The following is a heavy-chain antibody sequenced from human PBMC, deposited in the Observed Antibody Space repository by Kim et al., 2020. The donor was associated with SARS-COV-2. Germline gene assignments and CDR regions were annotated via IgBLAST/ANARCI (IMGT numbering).Heavy chain of an antibody. V-gene: IGHV4-59*13. CDR2: IYYSGST. CDR1: GGSISSYY. J-gene: IGHJ4*02. CDR3: AREGKWELLGIFDY. Sequence: SETLSLTCTVSGGSISSYYWSWIRQPPGKGLEWIGYIYYSGSTNYNPSLKSRVTISVDTSKNQFSLKLSSVTAADTAVYYCAREGKWELLGIFDYWGQGT. D-gene: IGHD1-26*01.